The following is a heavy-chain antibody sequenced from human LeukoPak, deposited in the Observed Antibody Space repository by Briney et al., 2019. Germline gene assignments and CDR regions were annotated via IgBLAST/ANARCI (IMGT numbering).Heavy chain of an antibody. D-gene: IGHD3-10*01. Sequence: GGSLRLSCAASGFTVSSNYMSWVRQAPGKGLEWVSIIYSGDSTYYADSVKGRFTISRDNSKNTLWLQMNSLRAEDTAVYYCARSGFGVLYYYGMDDWGQGTTVTVSS. CDR2: IYSGDST. CDR3: ARSGFGVLYYYGMDD. J-gene: IGHJ6*02. V-gene: IGHV3-66*01. CDR1: GFTVSSNY.